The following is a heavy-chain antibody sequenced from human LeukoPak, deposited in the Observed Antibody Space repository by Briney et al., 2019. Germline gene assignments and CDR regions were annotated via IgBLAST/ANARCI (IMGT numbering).Heavy chain of an antibody. CDR1: GFTFSSYA. CDR3: AKGRIWFGEFDY. D-gene: IGHD3-10*01. CDR2: ISGSGIGGRT. Sequence: GGSLRLSCAASGFTFSSYAMSWFRQAPGKGLEWVSGISGSGIGGRTHYADSVKGRFTISRDNSKNTLYLQMNSLRADDTAVYYCAKGRIWFGEFDYWGQGTLVTVSS. V-gene: IGHV3-23*01. J-gene: IGHJ4*02.